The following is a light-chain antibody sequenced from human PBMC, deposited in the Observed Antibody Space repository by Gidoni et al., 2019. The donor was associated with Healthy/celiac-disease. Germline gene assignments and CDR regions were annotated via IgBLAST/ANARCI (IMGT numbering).Light chain of an antibody. CDR1: SSNSGSNY. CDR2: RNN. CDR3: AAWDDSLSGWV. J-gene: IGLJ3*02. Sequence: QSVLTQPPSASGTPGQRVTISCSGSSSNSGSNYVYWYQQLPGTAPKLLIYRNNQRPSGVPDRVSGSKSGTSASLAISGLRSEDEADYYCAAWDDSLSGWVFGGGTKLTVL. V-gene: IGLV1-47*01.